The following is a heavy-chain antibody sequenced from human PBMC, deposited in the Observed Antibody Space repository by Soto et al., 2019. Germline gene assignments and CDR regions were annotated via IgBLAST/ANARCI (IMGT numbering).Heavy chain of an antibody. J-gene: IGHJ2*01. CDR3: AGAYGDYWNWYFEL. Sequence: EVRLVESGGGLMQPGGSLRLSCAASGFSVSTNYMTWVRQAPEKGLEWVSVTYTGGTTYYADSVKGRFTISRDNSRSTLYLQMDSLRGEDTAVYYCAGAYGDYWNWYFELWGRGTLVTVSS. V-gene: IGHV3-53*01. CDR1: GFSVSTNY. D-gene: IGHD4-17*01. CDR2: TYTGGTT.